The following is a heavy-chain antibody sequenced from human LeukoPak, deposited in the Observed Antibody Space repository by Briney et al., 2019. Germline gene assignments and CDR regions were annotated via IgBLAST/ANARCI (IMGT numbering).Heavy chain of an antibody. CDR3: AKGSPRMLFENWFDP. D-gene: IGHD2-15*01. CDR2: ISGSGGST. Sequence: AGGSLRLSCAASGFTFSSYAMSWVRQAPGKGLEWVSAISGSGGSTYYADSVKGRFTISRDNSKNTLYLQVNSLRAEDTAVYYCAKGSPRMLFENWFDPWGQGTLVTVSS. V-gene: IGHV3-23*01. CDR1: GFTFSSYA. J-gene: IGHJ5*02.